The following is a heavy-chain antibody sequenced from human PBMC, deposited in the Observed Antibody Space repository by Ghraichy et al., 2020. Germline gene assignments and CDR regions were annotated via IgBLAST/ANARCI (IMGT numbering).Heavy chain of an antibody. D-gene: IGHD5-18*01. CDR2: VSYTGNT. J-gene: IGHJ6*02. Sequence: SETLSLICTVSGGSIRSQYWTWIRKPPGKGLEWIGYVSYTGNTNYNPSLTSRVTISVDTSKNQFSLSLTSVTAADTAVYYCARRGGGYSLYYYGLDVWGQGTTVTGAS. CDR3: ARRGGGYSLYYYGLDV. V-gene: IGHV4-59*08. CDR1: GGSIRSQY.